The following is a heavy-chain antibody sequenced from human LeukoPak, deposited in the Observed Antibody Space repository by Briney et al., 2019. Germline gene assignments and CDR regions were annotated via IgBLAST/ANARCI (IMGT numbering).Heavy chain of an antibody. Sequence: SETLSLTCTVSGGSTSSYYWSWIRQPPGKGLEWIGYIYYSGSTNYNPSLKSRVTISVDTSKNQFSLKLSSVTAADTAVYYCARDSMSYSSSWNGLFDYWGQGTLVTVSS. CDR1: GGSTSSYY. D-gene: IGHD6-13*01. CDR3: ARDSMSYSSSWNGLFDY. J-gene: IGHJ4*02. CDR2: IYYSGST. V-gene: IGHV4-59*01.